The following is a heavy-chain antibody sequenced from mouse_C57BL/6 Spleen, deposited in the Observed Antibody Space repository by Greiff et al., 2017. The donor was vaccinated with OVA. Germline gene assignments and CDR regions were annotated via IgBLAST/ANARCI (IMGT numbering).Heavy chain of an antibody. CDR2: ISDGGSYT. Sequence: DVMLVESGGGLVKPGGSLKLSCAASGFTFSSYAMSWVRQTPEKRLEWVATISDGGSYTYYPDNVKGRFTISRDNAKNNLYLQMSHLKSEDTAMYYCARVGDYPYFDYWGQGTTLTVSS. CDR3: ARVGDYPYFDY. CDR1: GFTFSSYA. V-gene: IGHV5-4*03. J-gene: IGHJ2*01. D-gene: IGHD2-4*01.